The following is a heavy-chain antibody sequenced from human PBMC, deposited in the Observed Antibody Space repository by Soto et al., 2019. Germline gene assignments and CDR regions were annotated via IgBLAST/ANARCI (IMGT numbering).Heavy chain of an antibody. V-gene: IGHV3-30-3*01. CDR1: GFTVSSYA. Sequence: QVQLVESGGGVVQPGRSLRLSCAASGFTVSSYAMHWVRQAPGKGLEWVAVISYDGSNKYYADSVKGRFTISRDNSKSXXYRQRNSLRAEATAVYYCARDREGGWLVISHCFDYWGQGTLVTVSS. D-gene: IGHD6-19*01. J-gene: IGHJ4*02. CDR3: ARDREGGWLVISHCFDY. CDR2: ISYDGSNK.